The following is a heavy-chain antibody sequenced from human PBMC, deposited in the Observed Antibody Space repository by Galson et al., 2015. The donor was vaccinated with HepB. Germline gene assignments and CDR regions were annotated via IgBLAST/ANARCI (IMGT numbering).Heavy chain of an antibody. CDR3: AKVGVRFAFDI. V-gene: IGHV3-9*01. CDR1: GFTFDDYA. D-gene: IGHD3-3*01. CDR2: ISWNSGSI. Sequence: SLRLSCAASGFTFDDYAMHWVRQAPGKGLEWVSGISWNSGSIGYADSVKGRFTISRDNAKNSLYLQMNSLRAEDTALYYCAKVGVRFAFDIWGQGTMVTVSS. J-gene: IGHJ3*02.